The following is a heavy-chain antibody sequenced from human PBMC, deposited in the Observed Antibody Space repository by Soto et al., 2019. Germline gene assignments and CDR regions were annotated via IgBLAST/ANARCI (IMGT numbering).Heavy chain of an antibody. D-gene: IGHD7-27*01. CDR3: AKGRGEMNWANYYGLDV. Sequence: QVQLVGSGGGVVQPGRSLRLSCAASGFSFPRFGMHWVRQCPGKGLEWVALITYEGSQIYYADAVKGRFTISRDNGDNTLSLQMDNLRTEDTATYFCAKGRGEMNWANYYGLDVWGQGTTVTVSS. CDR1: GFSFPRFG. CDR2: ITYEGSQI. J-gene: IGHJ6*02. V-gene: IGHV3-30*18.